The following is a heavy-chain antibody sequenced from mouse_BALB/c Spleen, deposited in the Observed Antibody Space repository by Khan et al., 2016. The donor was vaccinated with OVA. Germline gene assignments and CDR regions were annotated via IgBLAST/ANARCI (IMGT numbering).Heavy chain of an antibody. CDR3: ARPADDYYYDY. V-gene: IGHV1S137*01. D-gene: IGHD1-1*01. Sequence: VQLQESGPELVRPGVSVKMSCKGSGYTFTDYAMYWVKKSHAKSLEWIGLISTYSGNTNYNQKFKDKATMTVGKTSSNAYMELGRLTSDASALHYGARPADDYYYDYWGQGSTLTVSS. J-gene: IGHJ2*01. CDR1: GYTFTDYA. CDR2: ISTYSGNT.